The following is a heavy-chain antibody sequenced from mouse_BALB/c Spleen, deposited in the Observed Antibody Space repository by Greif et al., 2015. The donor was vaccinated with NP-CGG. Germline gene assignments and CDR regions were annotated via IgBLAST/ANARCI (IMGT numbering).Heavy chain of an antibody. Sequence: VMLVESGPGLVAPSQSLSITCTVSGFSLTSYGVHWVRQPPGKGLEWLGVIWAGGSTNYNSALMSRLSISKDNSKSXVFLKMNSLQTDDTAMYDGARDLGSRQLGPAWFAYWGQGTLVTVSA. V-gene: IGHV2-9*02. J-gene: IGHJ3*01. CDR3: ARDLGSRQLGPAWFAY. CDR2: IWAGGST. D-gene: IGHD3-2*01. CDR1: GFSLTSYG.